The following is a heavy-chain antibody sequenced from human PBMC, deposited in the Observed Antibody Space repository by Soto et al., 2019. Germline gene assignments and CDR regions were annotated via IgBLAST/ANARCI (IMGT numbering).Heavy chain of an antibody. CDR3: ARDPTMRQNYGMDV. J-gene: IGHJ6*02. CDR1: GYTFTSYG. CDR2: ISAYNGNT. D-gene: IGHD3-22*01. Sequence: ASVKVSCKASGYTFTSYGISWVRQAPGQGLEWMGWISAYNGNTNYAQKLQGRVTMTTDTSTSTAYMELRSLRSDDTAVYYCARDPTMRQNYGMDVWGQGTTVTVSS. V-gene: IGHV1-18*01.